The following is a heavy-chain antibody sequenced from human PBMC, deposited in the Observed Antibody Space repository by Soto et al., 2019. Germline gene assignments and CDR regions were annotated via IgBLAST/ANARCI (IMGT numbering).Heavy chain of an antibody. D-gene: IGHD6-19*01. CDR2: IYYSGST. Sequence: SETLSLTCTVSGGSISSYYWSWIRQPPGKGLEWIGYIYYSGSTNYNPSLKSRVTISVDTSKNQFSLKLSSVTAADTAVYYCARSSGWYHGRLPDYWGQGTLVTVSS. V-gene: IGHV4-59*01. CDR3: ARSSGWYHGRLPDY. CDR1: GGSISSYY. J-gene: IGHJ4*02.